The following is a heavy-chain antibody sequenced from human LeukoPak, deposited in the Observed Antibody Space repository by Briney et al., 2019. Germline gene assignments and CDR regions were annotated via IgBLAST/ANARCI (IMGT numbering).Heavy chain of an antibody. V-gene: IGHV1-46*01. CDR2: INPSGGST. D-gene: IGHD3-22*01. CDR1: GYTFTNYY. J-gene: IGHJ4*02. CDR3: ARGGPYYYDSRTFDY. Sequence: ASVKVSCKASGYTFTNYYIHWVRQAPGQGLEWMGIINPSGGSTGYALKFQDRVTMTRDTSTSTLYMELSSLRSDDTAVYYCARGGPYYYDSRTFDYWGQGTLVTVSS.